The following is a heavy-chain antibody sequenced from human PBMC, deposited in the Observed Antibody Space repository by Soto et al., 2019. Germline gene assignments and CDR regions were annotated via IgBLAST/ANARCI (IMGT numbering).Heavy chain of an antibody. CDR1: GFTFTSSA. V-gene: IGHV1-58*02. CDR3: AAENYDILTGPKGFDP. CDR2: IVVGSGNT. J-gene: IGHJ5*02. Sequence: SGKVSWKASGFTFTSSAMQWGRQARGQRLEWIGWIVVGSGNTNYAQKFQERVTITRDMSTSTAYMELSSLRSEDTAVYYCAAENYDILTGPKGFDPWGQGTLVTVSS. D-gene: IGHD3-9*01.